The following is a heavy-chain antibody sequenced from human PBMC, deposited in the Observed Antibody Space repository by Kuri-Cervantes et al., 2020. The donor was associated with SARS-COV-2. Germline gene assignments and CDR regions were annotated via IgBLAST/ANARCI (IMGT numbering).Heavy chain of an antibody. CDR1: GFTFSSYA. Sequence: GGSLRLSCAASGFTFSSYAMHWVRQAPGKGLEWVAVISYDGSNKYYADSVKGRFTISRDNSKNTLYLQMNSLRAEDTAVYYCARADGITMIVETRPTDYWDQGTLVTVSS. CDR3: ARADGITMIVETRPTDY. V-gene: IGHV3-30*04. CDR2: ISYDGSNK. D-gene: IGHD3-22*01. J-gene: IGHJ4*02.